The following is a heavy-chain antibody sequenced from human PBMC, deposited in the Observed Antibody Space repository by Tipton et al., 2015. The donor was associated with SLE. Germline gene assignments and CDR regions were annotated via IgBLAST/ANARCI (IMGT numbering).Heavy chain of an antibody. Sequence: RSLRLSCTASGFTFHEYPMHWVRQAPGKGLEWVSGINWNSGRIGYADSVRGRFTISRDNGKKSLYLQMNSLRPGDSALYYCVKDSSGVTDSSTTPSFDSWGPGIVVNVTS. D-gene: IGHD5-18*01. J-gene: IGHJ4*02. CDR1: GFTFHEYP. CDR2: INWNSGRI. V-gene: IGHV3-9*01. CDR3: VKDSSGVTDSSTTPSFDS.